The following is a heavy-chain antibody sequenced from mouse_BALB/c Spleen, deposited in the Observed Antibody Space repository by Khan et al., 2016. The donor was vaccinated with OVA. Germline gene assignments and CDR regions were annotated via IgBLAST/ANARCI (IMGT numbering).Heavy chain of an antibody. J-gene: IGHJ4*01. Sequence: QIQLVQSGPELQKPGETVKISCKASGYTFTNYAMNWVKQAPGPGLKWMGWINTYTGEPTYADDFKGRFAFSLETSASTAYLQINNLKNEDTATYFCARPPYFSYVMVYWGQGTSVTVSS. CDR2: INTYTGEP. CDR1: GYTFTNYA. CDR3: ARPPYFSYVMVY. V-gene: IGHV9-3-1*01. D-gene: IGHD2-10*01.